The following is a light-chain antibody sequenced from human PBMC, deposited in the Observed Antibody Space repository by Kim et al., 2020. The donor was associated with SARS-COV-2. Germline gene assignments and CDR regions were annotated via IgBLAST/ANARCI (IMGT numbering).Light chain of an antibody. V-gene: IGLV1-44*01. Sequence: QLVLTQPPSASGTPGQRVTISCSGSSSNIGSHTVNWYQQLPGTAPKLLIYSNNQRPSGVPDRFSGSKSGTSASLAISGLQSEDEADYSCAAWDDSLNGWVFGGGTQLTVL. CDR1: SSNIGSHT. CDR2: SNN. J-gene: IGLJ3*02. CDR3: AAWDDSLNGWV.